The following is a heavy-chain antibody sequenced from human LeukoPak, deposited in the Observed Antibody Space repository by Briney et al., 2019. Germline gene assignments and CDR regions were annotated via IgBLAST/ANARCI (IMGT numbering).Heavy chain of an antibody. J-gene: IGHJ4*02. CDR3: ARLPEGNYAGY. CDR2: IYYSGST. CDR1: GGSISSYY. V-gene: IGHV4-59*12. Sequence: PSETLSLTCTVSGGSISSYYWSWIRQPPGKGLEWIGYIYYSGSTNYNPSLKSRVTISVDTSKNQFSLKLSSVTAADTAVYYCARLPEGNYAGYWGQGTLVTVSS.